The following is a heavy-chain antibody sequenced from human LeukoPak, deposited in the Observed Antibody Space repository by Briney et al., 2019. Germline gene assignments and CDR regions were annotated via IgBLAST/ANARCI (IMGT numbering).Heavy chain of an antibody. V-gene: IGHV1-8*01. J-gene: IGHJ6*03. CDR3: ARFGRTVAGAGVYYYYMDV. Sequence: ASVKVSCKASGYTFTSYDINWVRQATGQGLEWMGWMNPNSGNTGYARKFQGRVSMTRNTSISTAYMELSSLRSEDTAVYYCARFGRTVAGAGVYYYYMDVWGKGTTVTVSS. CDR2: MNPNSGNT. D-gene: IGHD6-19*01. CDR1: GYTFTSYD.